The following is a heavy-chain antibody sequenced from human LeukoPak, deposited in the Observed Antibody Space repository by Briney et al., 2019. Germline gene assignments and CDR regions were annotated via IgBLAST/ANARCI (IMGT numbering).Heavy chain of an antibody. V-gene: IGHV4-39*01. CDR1: GGXISSSSYY. CDR3: ARHENDYVWGSYRRDFDF. CDR2: IYYSGST. D-gene: IGHD3-16*02. J-gene: IGHJ4*02. Sequence: PSETLSLTCTVSGGXISSSSYYWGWIRQPPGKGLEWIGSIYYSGSTYYNPSLKSRVTISVDTSKNQFSLKLSSVTAADTAVYYCARHENDYVWGSYRRDFDFWGQGNLVTVSS.